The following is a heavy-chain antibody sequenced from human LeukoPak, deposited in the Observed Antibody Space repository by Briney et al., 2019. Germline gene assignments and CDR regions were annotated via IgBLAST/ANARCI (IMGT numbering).Heavy chain of an antibody. J-gene: IGHJ4*02. Sequence: GGSLRLSCAASGFTFSGSAMHWVRQASGKGLEWVGRIRSKANSYATAYAASVKGRFTISRDDSKNTAYLQMNSLKTEDTAVYYCTRRYIVGATDMFDYWGQRTLVTVSS. CDR2: IRSKANSYAT. V-gene: IGHV3-73*01. CDR1: GFTFSGSA. CDR3: TRRYIVGATDMFDY. D-gene: IGHD1-26*01.